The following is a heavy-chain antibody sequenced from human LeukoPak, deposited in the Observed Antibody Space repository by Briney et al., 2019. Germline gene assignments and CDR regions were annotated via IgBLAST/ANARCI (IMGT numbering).Heavy chain of an antibody. V-gene: IGHV3-74*01. CDR3: IRDFRSADL. Sequence: GGSLRLSCVASGFTFSNYWMHWVRQPPGKGLVWVSRIYVDGRTTNYADSVKGRFTISRDSAKNTVYLEMNSLSVEDTATYYCIRDFRSADLWGQGTLVTVTS. J-gene: IGHJ5*02. CDR1: GFTFSNYW. CDR2: IYVDGRTT.